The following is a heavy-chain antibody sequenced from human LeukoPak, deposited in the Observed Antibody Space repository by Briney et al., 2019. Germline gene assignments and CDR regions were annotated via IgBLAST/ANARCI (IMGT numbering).Heavy chain of an antibody. Sequence: GGSLRLSCTASGFTFDDYAMHWVRQVPGKGLEWVSTTTWNGGTTYYADSIEGRFTVSRDNDKNSLYLQMGRLRAEDTAMYYCAKDFPLVRDNNAYSNRHYLDVWGRGTTVTVSS. CDR2: TTWNGGTT. D-gene: IGHD3-10*01. CDR1: GFTFDDYA. CDR3: AKDFPLVRDNNAYSNRHYLDV. V-gene: IGHV3-43D*03. J-gene: IGHJ6*03.